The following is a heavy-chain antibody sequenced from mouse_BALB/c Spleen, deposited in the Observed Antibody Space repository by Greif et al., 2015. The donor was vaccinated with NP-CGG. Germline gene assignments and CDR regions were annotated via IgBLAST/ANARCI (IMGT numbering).Heavy chain of an antibody. Sequence: EVKLVESGGGLVKPGGSLKLSCAASGFTFSSYAMSWVRQSPEKRLEWVAEISSGGSYTYYPDTVTGRFTISRDNAKNPLFLKMSGRGAGDSVLYFWAGQRGRYALDCWGKGTSFPVSS. J-gene: IGHJ4*01. CDR1: GFTFSSYA. CDR2: ISSGGSYT. V-gene: IGHV5-9-4*01. CDR3: AGQRGRYALDC.